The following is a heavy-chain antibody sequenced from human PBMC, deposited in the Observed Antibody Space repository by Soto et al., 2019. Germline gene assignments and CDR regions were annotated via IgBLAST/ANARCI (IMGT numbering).Heavy chain of an antibody. D-gene: IGHD3-3*01. V-gene: IGHV3-23*01. CDR1: GFTFSSYA. J-gene: IGHJ3*02. CDR2: ISGSGGST. CDR3: AKDPYDFWSGYYRAFDI. Sequence: PGGSLRLSCAASGFTFSSYAMSWVRQAPGKGLEWVSAISGSGGSTYYADSVKGRFTISRDNSKNTLYLQMNSLRAEDTAVYYCAKDPYDFWSGYYRAFDIWGQGTMVTVSS.